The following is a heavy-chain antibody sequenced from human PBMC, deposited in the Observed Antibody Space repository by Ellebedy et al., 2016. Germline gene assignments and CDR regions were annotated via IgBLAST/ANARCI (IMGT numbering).Heavy chain of an antibody. CDR1: GVTMSRGGYS. CDR2: VYHTGSA. V-gene: IGHV4-30-2*01. D-gene: IGHD2-15*01. Sequence: SETLSLTCAVSGVTMSRGGYSWSWIRHPPGQGLEWIGNVYHTGSAYYNESLRSRLTLSVDGSKNQFSLDLRSVTAAETAVYYCARVDGYGYFDTWGQGIRVTVSS. J-gene: IGHJ4*02. CDR3: ARVDGYGYFDT.